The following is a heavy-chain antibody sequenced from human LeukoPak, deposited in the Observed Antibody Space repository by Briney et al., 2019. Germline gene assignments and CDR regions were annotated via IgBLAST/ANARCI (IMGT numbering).Heavy chain of an antibody. J-gene: IGHJ4*02. CDR3: ARGEELRPLDY. V-gene: IGHV4-4*09. CDR2: IYTSGST. D-gene: IGHD1-7*01. CDR1: GGSISSYY. Sequence: SETLSLTCTVSGGSISSYYWSWIRQPPGKGLEWIGYIYTSGSTNYNPSLKSRVTISVDTSKNQFSLKLSSVTAADTAVYYCARGEELRPLDYWGQGTLVTVSS.